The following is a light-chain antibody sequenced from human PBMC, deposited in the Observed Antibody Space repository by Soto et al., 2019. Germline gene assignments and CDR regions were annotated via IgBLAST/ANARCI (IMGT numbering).Light chain of an antibody. V-gene: IGKV1-5*03. CDR1: QTISSW. CDR2: KAS. CDR3: LQDYNYPRT. Sequence: DIQITQSPSTLSGSVGDRVTITCRASQTISSWLAWYQQKPGKAPKLLIYKASTLKSGVPSRFSGSGSGTEFTLTISSLQPDDFATYYCLQDYNYPRTFGQGTKVDIK. J-gene: IGKJ1*01.